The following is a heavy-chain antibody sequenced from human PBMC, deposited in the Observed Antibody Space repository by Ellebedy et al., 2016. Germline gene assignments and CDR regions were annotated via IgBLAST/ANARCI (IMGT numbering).Heavy chain of an antibody. CDR2: IYYTGST. CDR1: GASITNSNYY. Sequence: SETLSLXCTVSGASITNSNYYWGWIRQPPGKGLEWIGSIYYTGSTNYNPSLKSRVTSFVDTSKNLFSLKLSSVTAADTAVYYCARLWFGGDAYDIWGQGTMVIVSS. D-gene: IGHD3-10*01. V-gene: IGHV4-39*07. CDR3: ARLWFGGDAYDI. J-gene: IGHJ3*02.